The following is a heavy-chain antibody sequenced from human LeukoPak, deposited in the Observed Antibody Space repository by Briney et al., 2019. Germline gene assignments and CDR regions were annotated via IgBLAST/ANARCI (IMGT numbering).Heavy chain of an antibody. V-gene: IGHV4-34*01. J-gene: IGHJ5*02. Sequence: PSETLSLTCAVYGGSFSGYYWSWIRQPPGKGLEWIGEINHSGSTNYNPSLKSRVTISVDTSKNQFSLKLSSVTAADTAVYYCARHQSGSSWSVGNWFDPWGQGTLVTVSS. CDR1: GGSFSGYY. D-gene: IGHD6-13*01. CDR2: INHSGST. CDR3: ARHQSGSSWSVGNWFDP.